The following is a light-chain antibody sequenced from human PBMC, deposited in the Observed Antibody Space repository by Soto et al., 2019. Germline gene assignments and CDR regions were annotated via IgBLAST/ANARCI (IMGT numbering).Light chain of an antibody. CDR2: EVS. Sequence: QSVLTQPASVSGSPGQSISISCTGSSNDVGGYNYVSWYQQHPGQAPKLIIYEVSDRASGVSSRFSGSKSGNTASLTISGLQVEDEADYFCTSYTSSIPYVFGSGTKVTAL. CDR3: TSYTSSIPYV. V-gene: IGLV2-14*01. CDR1: SNDVGGYNY. J-gene: IGLJ1*01.